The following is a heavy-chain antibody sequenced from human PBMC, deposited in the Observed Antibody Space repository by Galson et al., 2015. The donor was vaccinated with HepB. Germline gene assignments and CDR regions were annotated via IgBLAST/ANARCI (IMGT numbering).Heavy chain of an antibody. CDR1: GGSISSSSYY. CDR2: IYYSGST. V-gene: IGHV4-39*01. D-gene: IGHD4-23*01. Sequence: ETLSLTCTVSGGSISSSSYYWGWIRQPPGKGLEWIGSIYYSGSTYYNPSLKSRVTISVDTSKNQFSLKLSSVTAADTAVYYCARHRWAVEDAFDIWGQGTMVTVSS. J-gene: IGHJ3*02. CDR3: ARHRWAVEDAFDI.